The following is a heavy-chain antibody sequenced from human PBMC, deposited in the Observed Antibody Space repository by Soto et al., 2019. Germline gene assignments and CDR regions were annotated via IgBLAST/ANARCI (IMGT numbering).Heavy chain of an antibody. CDR1: GFTFSSYT. V-gene: IGHV3-48*02. Sequence: EVQLVESGGGLVQPGGSLRLSCAASGFTFSSYTMNWVRQAPGKGLEWVSYISTSSTTIYYADSVKGRFTISRDSAKNSLYLQMNSLRDEDTAVYYCARVRWLQPHHFVYWGQGTLVTVSS. J-gene: IGHJ4*02. D-gene: IGHD5-12*01. CDR3: ARVRWLQPHHFVY. CDR2: ISTSSTTI.